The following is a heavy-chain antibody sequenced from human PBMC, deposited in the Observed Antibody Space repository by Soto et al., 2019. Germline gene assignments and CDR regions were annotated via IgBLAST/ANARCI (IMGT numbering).Heavy chain of an antibody. V-gene: IGHV3-23*01. D-gene: IGHD6-13*01. J-gene: IGHJ3*02. CDR3: EKPDPYSSSWSASASDI. CDR2: ISGSGGRT. CDR1: GFTFSSCA. Sequence: EVQLLDSGGGWVQPGGSLRLSCAASGFTFSSCAMSLVRQAPGKGLEWVSAISGSGGRTYYADSVKGRFTISRDSSKKGLSLHMNGLKAEDKAVYYCEKPDPYSSSWSASASDIWGQGTMVTASS.